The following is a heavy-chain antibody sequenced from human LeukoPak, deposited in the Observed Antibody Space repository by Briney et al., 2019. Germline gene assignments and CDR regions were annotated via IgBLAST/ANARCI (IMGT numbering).Heavy chain of an antibody. D-gene: IGHD3-16*01. V-gene: IGHV3-48*02. Sequence: GGSLTLSCAASGFTFISNNMIWVRQAPGKGLEWVSYISPGTTTIFHADPVKGLFTISRDNANSSLYLQMNSLRDEDTAVYYCARAWAWAIDYWGQGTLVTVSS. J-gene: IGHJ4*02. CDR3: ARAWAWAIDY. CDR2: ISPGTTTI. CDR1: GFTFISNN.